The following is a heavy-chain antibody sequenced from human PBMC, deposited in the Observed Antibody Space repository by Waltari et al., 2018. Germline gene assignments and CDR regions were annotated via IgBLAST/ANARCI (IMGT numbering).Heavy chain of an antibody. J-gene: IGHJ4*02. Sequence: EVQLVESGGGLVQPGGSLRLFCAASGFTFRNYEMNWVRQAPGKGLEWVAYISSGEAIIYYADSVKGRFTISRDNAKNSVYLQMSSLRAEDTAIYYCARGEGGANEYWGQGTLVTVSA. CDR2: ISSGEAII. D-gene: IGHD1-26*01. V-gene: IGHV3-48*03. CDR1: GFTFRNYE. CDR3: ARGEGGANEY.